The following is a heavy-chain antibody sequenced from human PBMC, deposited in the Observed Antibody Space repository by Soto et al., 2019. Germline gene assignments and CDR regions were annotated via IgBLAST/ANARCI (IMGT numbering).Heavy chain of an antibody. V-gene: IGHV1-69*01. CDR2: IIPLFGTT. Sequence: QVQLVQSGAEVKKPGSSVKVSCKASGDTFKNCVISWVRQAPGQGLEWMGGIIPLFGTTDFAQRFQGRLTITTDESTTTAYMELSRLRSEDTATYYCAAELGFGKLSVVWGQGTTVIVSS. J-gene: IGHJ6*02. CDR3: AAELGFGKLSVV. CDR1: GDTFKNCV. D-gene: IGHD3-10*01.